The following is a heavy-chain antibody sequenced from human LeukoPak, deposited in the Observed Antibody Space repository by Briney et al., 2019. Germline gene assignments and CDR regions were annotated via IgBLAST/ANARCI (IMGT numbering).Heavy chain of an antibody. V-gene: IGHV4-59*01. CDR3: AREGSSGSVDY. D-gene: IGHD3-10*01. CDR2: IYYSGST. Sequence: SETLSLTCTVSAGSISSYYWSWIRQPPGKGLEWIGYIYYSGSTNYNPSLKSRVTISVDTSKNQFSLKLSSVTAADTAVYHCAREGSSGSVDYWGQGTLVTVSS. J-gene: IGHJ4*02. CDR1: AGSISSYY.